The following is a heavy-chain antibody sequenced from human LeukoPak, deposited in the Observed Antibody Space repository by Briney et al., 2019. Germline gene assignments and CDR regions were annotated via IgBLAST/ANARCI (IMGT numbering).Heavy chain of an antibody. CDR3: AREGNIVVVPAASYSSPFDP. V-gene: IGHV1-69*13. D-gene: IGHD2-2*01. CDR1: GGTFSSYA. J-gene: IGHJ5*02. CDR2: IIPIFGTA. Sequence: GASVKVSCKASGGTFSSYAISWVRQAPGQGLEWMGGIIPIFGTANYAQKFQGRVTITADESTSTAYMELSSLRSEDTAVYYCAREGNIVVVPAASYSSPFDPWGQGTLVTVSS.